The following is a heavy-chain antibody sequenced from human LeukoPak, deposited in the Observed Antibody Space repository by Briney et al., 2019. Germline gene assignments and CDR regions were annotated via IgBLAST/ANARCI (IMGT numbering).Heavy chain of an antibody. V-gene: IGHV4-34*01. D-gene: IGHD2-15*01. CDR1: GGSFSGYY. CDR3: ARGTVGYCSGGSCQGWFDP. J-gene: IGHJ5*02. Sequence: SETLSLTCAVYGGSFSGYYWSWVRQPPGKGLEWIGEINHSGSTNYNPSLKSRVTISVDTSKNQFSLKLSSVTAADTAVYYCARGTVGYCSGGSCQGWFDPWGQGTLVTVSS. CDR2: INHSGST.